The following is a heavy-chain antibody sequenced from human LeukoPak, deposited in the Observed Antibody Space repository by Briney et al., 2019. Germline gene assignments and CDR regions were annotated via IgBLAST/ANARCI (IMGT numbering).Heavy chain of an antibody. CDR3: ARDPRLGFDY. J-gene: IGHJ4*02. CDR1: GGPISSGSYY. D-gene: IGHD3-9*01. Sequence: PSETLSLTCTVSGGPISSGSYYWSWIRQPAGKGLEWIGRIYTSGSTNYNPSLKSRVTISVDTSKNQFSLKLSSVTAADTAVYYCARDPRLGFDYWGQGTLVTVSS. V-gene: IGHV4-61*02. CDR2: IYTSGST.